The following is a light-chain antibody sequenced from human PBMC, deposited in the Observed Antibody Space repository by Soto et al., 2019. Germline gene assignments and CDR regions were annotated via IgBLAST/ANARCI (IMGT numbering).Light chain of an antibody. CDR3: QQYKDWRT. CDR1: QTIDNK. V-gene: IGKV3-15*01. Sequence: IVMTQSPATLSVSPGERATLSCRASQTIDNKLAWYQQRPGQAPRLLIYGASIRATGIPARFSGSGSGTEFTLTMSGLQSEDFGVYYCQQYKDWRTFGQGTNVDIK. CDR2: GAS. J-gene: IGKJ1*01.